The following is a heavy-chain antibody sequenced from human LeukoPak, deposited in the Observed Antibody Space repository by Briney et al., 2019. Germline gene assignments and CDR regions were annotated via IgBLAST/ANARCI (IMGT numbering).Heavy chain of an antibody. Sequence: KTSETVSPTYTLSGASISSSSYDWGWIRQPPGKGLEWIGSIYYSGSTYYNPSLKSRVTISVDTSKNQFSLKLSSVTAADTAVYYCERQTVYLGAGRSCFDPWGQGTLVTVSS. J-gene: IGHJ5*02. CDR1: GASISSSSYD. CDR2: IYYSGST. V-gene: IGHV4-39*01. D-gene: IGHD1-14*01. CDR3: ERQTVYLGAGRSCFDP.